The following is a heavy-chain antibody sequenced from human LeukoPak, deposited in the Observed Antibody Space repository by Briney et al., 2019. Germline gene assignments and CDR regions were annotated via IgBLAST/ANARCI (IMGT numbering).Heavy chain of an antibody. V-gene: IGHV3-9*01. CDR3: AKAGYNCSGGSCYSYWYFDL. CDR1: GFTFDDYA. D-gene: IGHD2-15*01. Sequence: GRSLRLSCAASGFTFDDYAMHWVRQAPGKGLEWVSGISWNSGSIGYADSVKGRFTISGDNAKNSLYLQMNSLRAEDTALYYCAKAGYNCSGGSCYSYWYFDLWGRGTLVTVSS. J-gene: IGHJ2*01. CDR2: ISWNSGSI.